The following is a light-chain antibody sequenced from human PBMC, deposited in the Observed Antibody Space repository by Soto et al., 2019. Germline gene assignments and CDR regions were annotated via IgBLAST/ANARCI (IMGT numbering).Light chain of an antibody. J-gene: IGKJ1*01. CDR1: QSISSY. Sequence: DIQMTQSPSSLSASVGDRVTITCRASQSISSYLNWYQQKPGQAPKLLIYAASSLQSGVPSRFSGSESGTDFTLTISSLQPEDFATYYCQQSYSTPRTFGQGTKVDIK. CDR3: QQSYSTPRT. CDR2: AAS. V-gene: IGKV1-39*01.